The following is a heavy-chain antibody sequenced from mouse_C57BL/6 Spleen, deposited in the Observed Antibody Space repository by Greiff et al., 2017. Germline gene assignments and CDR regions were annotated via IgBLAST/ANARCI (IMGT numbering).Heavy chain of an antibody. V-gene: IGHV1-26*01. D-gene: IGHD3-2*02. J-gene: IGHJ2*01. CDR2: INPNNVGT. CDR1: GYTFTDYY. CDR3: AAGRAQATSFDY. Sequence: EVQLQQSGPELVKPGASVKISCKASGYTFTDYYMNWVKQSHGKSLEWIGDINPNNVGTSYNQKFKGKATLTVDTSSSTAYMALRSLTSEDSAVYCCAAGRAQATSFDYWGQGTTLTVSS.